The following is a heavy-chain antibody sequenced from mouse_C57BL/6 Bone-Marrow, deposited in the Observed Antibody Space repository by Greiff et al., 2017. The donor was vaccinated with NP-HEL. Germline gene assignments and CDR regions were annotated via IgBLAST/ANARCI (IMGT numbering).Heavy chain of an antibody. V-gene: IGHV2-5*01. CDR2: IWRGGST. J-gene: IGHJ3*01. CDR3: AKTRYDYGGFAY. CDR1: GFSLTSYG. Sequence: VKLQESGPGLVQPSQSLSITCTVSGFSLTSYGVHWVRQSPGKGLEWLGVIWRGGSTDYNAAFMSRLSITKDNSKSQVFFKMNSLQADDTAIYYCAKTRYDYGGFAYWGQGTLVTVSA. D-gene: IGHD2-4*01.